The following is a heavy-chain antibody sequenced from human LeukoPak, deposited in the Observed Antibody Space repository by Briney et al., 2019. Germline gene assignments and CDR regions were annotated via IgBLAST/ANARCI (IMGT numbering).Heavy chain of an antibody. V-gene: IGHV3-21*01. Sequence: GGSLRLSCEASGFTFNTYGMSWVRQAPGKGLEWVSSIGSSSSYIYYADSVKGRFTISRDNAKNSLYLQMNSLRAEDTAVYYCARDADSSGYYLDAFDIWGQGTMVTVSS. CDR2: IGSSSSYI. CDR1: GFTFNTYG. CDR3: ARDADSSGYYLDAFDI. J-gene: IGHJ3*02. D-gene: IGHD3-22*01.